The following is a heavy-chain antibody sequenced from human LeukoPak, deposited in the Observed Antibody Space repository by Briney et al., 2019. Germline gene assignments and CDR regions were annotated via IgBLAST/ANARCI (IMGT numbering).Heavy chain of an antibody. CDR1: GFTFSTYW. V-gene: IGHV3-7*01. Sequence: GGSLRLSCAASGFTFSTYWMSWVRQAPGKGLEWVANIKQDGSDKYCVDSVKGRFTISRDNAKNSLYLQMNSLRAEDTAVYYCASDGYSGYVTYYFDYWGQGTLVTVSS. CDR2: IKQDGSDK. CDR3: ASDGYSGYVTYYFDY. D-gene: IGHD5-12*01. J-gene: IGHJ4*02.